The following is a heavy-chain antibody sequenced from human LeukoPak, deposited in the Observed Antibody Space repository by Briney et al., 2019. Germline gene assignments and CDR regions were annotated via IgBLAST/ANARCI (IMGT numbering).Heavy chain of an antibody. CDR2: ISAYNGNT. V-gene: IGHV1-18*01. CDR3: ARVGDIVVVPADPPDY. J-gene: IGHJ4*02. CDR1: GYTFTSYG. D-gene: IGHD2-2*01. Sequence: ASVKVSCKASGYTFTSYGISWVRQAPGHGLEWMGWISAYNGNTNYAQKLQGRVTMTTDTSTSTADMELRSLRSDDTAVYYCARVGDIVVVPADPPDYWGQGTLVTVSS.